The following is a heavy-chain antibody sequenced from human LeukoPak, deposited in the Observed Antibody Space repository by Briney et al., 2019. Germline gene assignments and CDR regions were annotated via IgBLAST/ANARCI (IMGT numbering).Heavy chain of an antibody. CDR2: ISTYNGNT. Sequence: ASVKVSCKASGHTFNIYGIGWVRQAPGQGLEWMGWISTYNGNTDYAQKVQGRVTLTTDIPTNTAYMELRSLRSDDTAIYYCARGDSGPDYWGQGTLVTVSS. CDR1: GHTFNIYG. V-gene: IGHV1-18*01. D-gene: IGHD6-19*01. CDR3: ARGDSGPDY. J-gene: IGHJ4*02.